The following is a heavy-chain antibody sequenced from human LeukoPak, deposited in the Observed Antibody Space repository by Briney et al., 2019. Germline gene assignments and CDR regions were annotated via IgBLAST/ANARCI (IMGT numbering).Heavy chain of an antibody. CDR1: GYAFTSYD. CDR3: ARGRSTGYPYYFEY. D-gene: IGHD5-12*01. V-gene: IGHV1-8*03. J-gene: IGHJ4*02. Sequence: ASVKVSCKASGYAFTSYDNNWVRQATGQGLEWMGWMNPNSGSTDYAQKFQGRVTITRNTSISTAYMELSGLRSEDTAVYYCARGRSTGYPYYFEYWGQGTLVTVSS. CDR2: MNPNSGST.